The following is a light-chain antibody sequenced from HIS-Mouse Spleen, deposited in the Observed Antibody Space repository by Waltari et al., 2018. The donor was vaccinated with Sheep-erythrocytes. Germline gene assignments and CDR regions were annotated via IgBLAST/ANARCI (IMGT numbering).Light chain of an antibody. CDR2: AAS. J-gene: IGKJ4*01. V-gene: IGKV1-39*01. CDR3: QQSYSTPPLT. Sequence: DIQMTHSPSSLSASVGDRFPITCRASQSISSYLNWNQQKPGKAPKLLINAASSLQSGVPSRFSGSGSGTDFTLTISSLQPEDFATYYCQQSYSTPPLTFGGGTKVEIK. CDR1: QSISSY.